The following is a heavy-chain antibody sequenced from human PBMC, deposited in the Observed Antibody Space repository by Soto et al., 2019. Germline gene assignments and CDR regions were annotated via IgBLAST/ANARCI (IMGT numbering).Heavy chain of an antibody. CDR2: INHSGST. Sequence: SETLSLTCAVYGGSFSGYYWSWIRQPPGKGLEWIGEINHSGSTNYNPSLKSRVTISVDTSKNQFSLKLSSVTAADTAVYYCAREKPYSSSWYHDYWGQGTLVSVSS. V-gene: IGHV4-34*01. J-gene: IGHJ4*02. CDR3: AREKPYSSSWYHDY. D-gene: IGHD6-13*01. CDR1: GGSFSGYY.